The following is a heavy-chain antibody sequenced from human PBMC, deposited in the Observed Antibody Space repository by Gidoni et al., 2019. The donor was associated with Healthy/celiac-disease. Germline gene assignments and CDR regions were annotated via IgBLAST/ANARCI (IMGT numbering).Heavy chain of an antibody. V-gene: IGHV3-53*01. D-gene: IGHD6-13*01. Sequence: EVQLVESGGGLIQPGGSLRLACAASGFTVSSNYMSWVRQAPGKGLEWVSVIYSGGSTYYADSVKGRFTISRDNSKNTLYLQMNSLRAEDTAVYYCSSWNAGRGFDYWGQGTLVTVSS. CDR2: IYSGGST. CDR3: SSWNAGRGFDY. CDR1: GFTVSSNY. J-gene: IGHJ4*02.